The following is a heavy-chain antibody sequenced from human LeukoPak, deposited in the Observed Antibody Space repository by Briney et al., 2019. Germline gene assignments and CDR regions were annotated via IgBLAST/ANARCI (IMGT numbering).Heavy chain of an antibody. Sequence: ASVKVSCKASGGTFSSYAISWVRQAPGQGLEWMGGIIPIFGTANYAQKFQGRVTITADESTSTAYMELSSLRSEDTAVYYCARGTPIFGVVAYYYYYMDVWGKGTTVTVSS. CDR1: GGTFSSYA. CDR2: IIPIFGTA. V-gene: IGHV1-69*13. CDR3: ARGTPIFGVVAYYYYYMDV. J-gene: IGHJ6*03. D-gene: IGHD3-3*01.